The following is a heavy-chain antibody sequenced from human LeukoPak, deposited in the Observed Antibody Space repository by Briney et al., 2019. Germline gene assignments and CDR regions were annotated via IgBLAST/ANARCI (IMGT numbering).Heavy chain of an antibody. CDR3: ARANWGGLGVFDI. CDR1: GFTFSSYA. CDR2: ISASGSST. Sequence: GGSLRLSCVASGFTFSSYAMSWVRQAPGKGLQWVSSISASGSSTYYLASVKGRLTISRDNSENTVYLQLNSLRAEDTAVYFSARANWGGLGVFDIWGQGTMVTVSS. D-gene: IGHD7-27*01. V-gene: IGHV3-23*01. J-gene: IGHJ3*02.